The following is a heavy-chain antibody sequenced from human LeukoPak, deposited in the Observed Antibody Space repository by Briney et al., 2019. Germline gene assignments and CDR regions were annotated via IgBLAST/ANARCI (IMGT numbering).Heavy chain of an antibody. J-gene: IGHJ4*02. CDR3: ARYHSSGWNYFDY. CDR2: INHSGST. V-gene: IGHV4-34*01. CDR1: GGSFSGYY. D-gene: IGHD6-19*01. Sequence: SETLSLTCAVYGGSFSGYYWSWIRQPPGKGLEWIGEINHSGSTNYNPSLKSRVTISVDTSKNQFSLKLSSVTAADTAVYYCARYHSSGWNYFDYWGQGTLVTVSS.